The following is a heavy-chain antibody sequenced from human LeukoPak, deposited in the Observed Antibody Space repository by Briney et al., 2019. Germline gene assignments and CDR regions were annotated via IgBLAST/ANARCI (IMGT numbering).Heavy chain of an antibody. CDR2: INPNSGGT. J-gene: IGHJ6*02. V-gene: IGHV1-2*02. CDR3: ARVDRYCSSTSCYTLNHYYYGVDV. Sequence: GASVKVSCKASGYTFTGYYMHWVRQAPGQGLEWMGWINPNSGGTNYAQKFQGRVTMTRDTSISTAYMELSRLRSDDTAVYYCARVDRYCSSTSCYTLNHYYYGVDVWGQGTTVTVSS. CDR1: GYTFTGYY. D-gene: IGHD2-2*02.